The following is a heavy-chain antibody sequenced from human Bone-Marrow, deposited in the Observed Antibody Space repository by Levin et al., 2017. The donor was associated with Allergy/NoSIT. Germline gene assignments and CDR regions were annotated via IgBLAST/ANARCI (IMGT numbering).Heavy chain of an antibody. D-gene: IGHD2-8*02. Sequence: GESLKISCKGSEYTFIDDWIAWVRQMPGHGLEWMGIIYVGDSDTRYSPSFQGQVTISADKSITTAYLEWSSLKASDSAIYYCARRSTGGSSTIYDSFDIWGQGTMVTVSS. J-gene: IGHJ3*02. CDR2: IYVGDSDT. CDR1: EYTFIDDW. CDR3: ARRSTGGSSTIYDSFDI. V-gene: IGHV5-51*01.